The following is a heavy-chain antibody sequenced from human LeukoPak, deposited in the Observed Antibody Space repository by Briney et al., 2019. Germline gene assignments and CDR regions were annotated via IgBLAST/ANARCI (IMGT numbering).Heavy chain of an antibody. CDR1: GFTFSSYT. CDR3: ARDARGGYTYGGLDQ. CDR2: ISTSSSYI. V-gene: IGHV3-21*01. Sequence: PGGSLRLSCAASGFTFSSYTMNWVPQAPGKGLEWVSFISTSSSYIYYADSVKGRFTISRGNAKNSLYLQMNSLRAEDTAVYYCARDARGGYTYGGLDQWGQGTLVTVSS. D-gene: IGHD5-18*01. J-gene: IGHJ4*02.